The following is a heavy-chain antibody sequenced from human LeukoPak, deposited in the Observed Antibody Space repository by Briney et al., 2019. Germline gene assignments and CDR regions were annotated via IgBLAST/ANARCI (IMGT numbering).Heavy chain of an antibody. V-gene: IGHV3-64*04. CDR3: ARDQPGTYTLSGA. CDR2: ISTDGGST. Sequence: PGGSLRLSCSASGFTFSNFPMHWVRQAPGKGLEYVSAISTDGGSTYYPDSVKGRFTISRDNSKNTLYLQMNSLRAEDTAVYFCARDQPGTYTLSGAWGQGTLVTVSS. CDR1: GFTFSNFP. J-gene: IGHJ5*02. D-gene: IGHD1-14*01.